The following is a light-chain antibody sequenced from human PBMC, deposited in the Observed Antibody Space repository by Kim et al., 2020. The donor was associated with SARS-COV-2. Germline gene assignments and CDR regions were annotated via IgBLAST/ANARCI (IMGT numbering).Light chain of an antibody. CDR1: HSVSSSY. CDR3: QQYGSSPLT. V-gene: IGKV3-20*01. CDR2: GAS. Sequence: SPGDRASLSCRASHSVSSSYLAWYQQKPGQAPRLLIYGASSTATGIPDRFSGSGSRTDFTLTISRLEPEDVAVYYCQQYGSSPLTFGGGTKVYIK. J-gene: IGKJ4*01.